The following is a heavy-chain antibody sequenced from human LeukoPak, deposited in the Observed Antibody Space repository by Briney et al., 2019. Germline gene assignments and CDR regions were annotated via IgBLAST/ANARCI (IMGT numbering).Heavy chain of an antibody. CDR3: ARIGCTGNNCRQYYYYGMDV. D-gene: IGHD2-8*02. CDR1: GFTFSNFW. V-gene: IGHV3-7*01. CDR2: IKQDETEK. Sequence: PGESLRLSCTASGFTFSNFWMGWVRQAPGKGLEWVANIKQDETEKFYLGSVKGRFTASRDNSKDTLYLQMNSLRAEDTATYYCARIGCTGNNCRQYYYYGMDVWGQGTTVTVSS. J-gene: IGHJ6*02.